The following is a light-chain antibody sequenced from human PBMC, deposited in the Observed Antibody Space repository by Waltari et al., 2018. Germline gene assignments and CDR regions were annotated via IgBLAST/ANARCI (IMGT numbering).Light chain of an antibody. CDR1: SGSIAGYY. J-gene: IGLJ2*01. CDR2: EDN. V-gene: IGLV6-57*01. CDR3: QSYDRTNVI. Sequence: NFMLTQPPSVSESPGKTVTISCTRSSGSIAGYYVQWFQLRPGSSPTPLIYEDNQRPSGAPDRFSGAIDSSSHSASLTSSGLKTEDEADYYCQSYDRTNVIFGGGTKLTVL.